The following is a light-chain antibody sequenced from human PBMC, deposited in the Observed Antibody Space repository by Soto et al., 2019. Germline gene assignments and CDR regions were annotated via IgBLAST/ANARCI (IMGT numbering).Light chain of an antibody. CDR1: QSVSSSY. V-gene: IGKV3-20*01. CDR2: VAS. CDR3: QQYGSSPET. J-gene: IGKJ1*01. Sequence: EIVLTQSPGTLSLSPGERATLSCRASQSVSSSYLAWYQQKPGQAPRLLIYVASSRATGIPDRFSGSGSGTDFTLTTSRLEPEDFAVYYCQQYGSSPETFGQGTKVEIK.